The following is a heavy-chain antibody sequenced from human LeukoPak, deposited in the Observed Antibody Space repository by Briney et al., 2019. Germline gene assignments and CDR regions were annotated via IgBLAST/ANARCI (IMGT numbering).Heavy chain of an antibody. CDR1: GGTFISYA. CDR2: IIPIFGTA. V-gene: IGHV1-69*01. CDR3: ARLGPASSGWPESFDY. D-gene: IGHD6-19*01. Sequence: SVKVSCKASGGTFISYAISWVRQAPGQGLEWMGGIIPIFGTANYAQKFQGRVTITADESTSTAYMELSSLRSEDTAVYYCARLGPASSGWPESFDYWGQGTLVTVSS. J-gene: IGHJ4*02.